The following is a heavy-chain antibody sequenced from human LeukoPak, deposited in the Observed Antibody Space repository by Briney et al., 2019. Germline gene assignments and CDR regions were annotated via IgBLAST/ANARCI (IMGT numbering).Heavy chain of an antibody. J-gene: IGHJ5*02. D-gene: IGHD6-13*01. Sequence: SETLSLTCTVSGGSISSSNYYWGWIRQPPGKGLEWIGSMYYSGSTYYNLSLKSRVTISVDTSKNQFSLKLSSVTAADTAVYYCARGIAAAGTWFDPWGQGTLVTVPS. V-gene: IGHV4-39*07. CDR3: ARGIAAAGTWFDP. CDR2: MYYSGST. CDR1: GGSISSSNYY.